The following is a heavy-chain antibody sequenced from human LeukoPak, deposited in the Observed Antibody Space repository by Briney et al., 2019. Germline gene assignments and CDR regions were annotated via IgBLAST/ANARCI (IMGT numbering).Heavy chain of an antibody. D-gene: IGHD1-26*01. CDR2: INSDGSDT. Sequence: QPGGSLRLSCAASGFTFGSYWMHWVRQAPGKGLVRVSRINSDGSDTRYADSVKGRFTISRDNAKNTLSLQMNSLRVEDTAVYFCAKGGSPPEALGDAFDIWGQGTMVTASS. CDR3: AKGGSPPEALGDAFDI. CDR1: GFTFGSYW. J-gene: IGHJ3*02. V-gene: IGHV3-74*01.